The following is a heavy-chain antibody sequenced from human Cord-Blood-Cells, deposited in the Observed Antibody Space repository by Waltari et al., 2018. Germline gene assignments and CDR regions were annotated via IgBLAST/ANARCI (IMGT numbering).Heavy chain of an antibody. CDR3: ARGYYFDY. Sequence: QVQLVQSGAEVKKPGASVTASCTASGSTFTCLGISWVRQARGQGVEWKGWISEYNGNTNEAQKLQGRVTMTTDTSTSTAYMERRSLRSDDTAVYYCARGYYFDYWGQGTLVTVSS. V-gene: IGHV1-18*01. CDR1: GSTFTCLG. J-gene: IGHJ4*02. CDR2: ISEYNGNT.